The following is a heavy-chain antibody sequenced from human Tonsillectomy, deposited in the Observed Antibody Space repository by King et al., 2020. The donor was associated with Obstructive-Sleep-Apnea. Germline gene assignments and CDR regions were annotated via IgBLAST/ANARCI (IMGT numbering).Heavy chain of an antibody. V-gene: IGHV3-23*04. CDR2: ISCSSGST. Sequence: QLVQSGGGLVQPGGSLRLSCAASGFTFSSYAMSWVRQAPGKGLEWVSGISCSSGSTYYADTVKGRVTISRDNSKNTLYLQMHSLRAEDTAVYYCAKGSITMIVVVIFPNWYFDLWGRGTLVTVSS. D-gene: IGHD3-22*01. CDR3: AKGSITMIVVVIFPNWYFDL. J-gene: IGHJ2*01. CDR1: GFTFSSYA.